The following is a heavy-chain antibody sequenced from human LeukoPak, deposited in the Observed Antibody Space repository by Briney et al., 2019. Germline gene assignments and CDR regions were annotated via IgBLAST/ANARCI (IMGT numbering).Heavy chain of an antibody. V-gene: IGHV4-59*08. CDR1: GGSISSYY. Sequence: SETLSLTCTVSGGSISSYYWSWIRQPPGKGLEWIGYIYYSGSTNYKSSLKSRVTISVDTSKNQFSLKLSSVTAADTAVYYCARVPYYYGSGTSYYYYMDVWGKGTTVTVSS. J-gene: IGHJ6*03. CDR2: IYYSGST. CDR3: ARVPYYYGSGTSYYYYMDV. D-gene: IGHD3-10*01.